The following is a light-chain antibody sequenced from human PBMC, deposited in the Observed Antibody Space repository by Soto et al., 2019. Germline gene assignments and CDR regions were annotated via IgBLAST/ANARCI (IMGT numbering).Light chain of an antibody. CDR3: QQSSSSPIT. CDR1: PSVTNY. Sequence: PGERATLSCRASPSVTNYLAWYQQKPGQAPRLLMSAASSRATGIPDRFSGSGSGTDFTLTISRLEAEDFAVYYCQQSSSSPITFGQGTRLEIK. J-gene: IGKJ5*01. CDR2: AAS. V-gene: IGKV3-20*01.